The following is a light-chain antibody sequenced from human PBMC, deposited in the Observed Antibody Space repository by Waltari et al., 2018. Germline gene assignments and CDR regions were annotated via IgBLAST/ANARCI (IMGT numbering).Light chain of an antibody. J-gene: IGKJ3*01. Sequence: EIVMTQSPAALSVSPGEPATLSCRASQNVYNNLAWYQEKPGQAPRLLIYGASTRATGIPARFSGSGSGTEFTLTISSLQSEDFAVYYCQHYDDWPNTFGPGTKVDLK. CDR1: QNVYNN. CDR2: GAS. V-gene: IGKV3-15*01. CDR3: QHYDDWPNT.